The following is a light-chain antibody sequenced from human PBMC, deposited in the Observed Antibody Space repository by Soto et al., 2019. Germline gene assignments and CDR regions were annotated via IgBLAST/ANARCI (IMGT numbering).Light chain of an antibody. CDR2: GAS. J-gene: IGKJ5*01. V-gene: IGKV3-20*01. Sequence: EIVLTQSPGTLSLSPGERATLSCRASQTVSSARLAWFQQKPGQAPRLLIYGASSRAPGIPDRFSGSGSETDFTLTITRLESEDFATYYCQQFNSLFGQGTRLEIK. CDR1: QTVSSAR. CDR3: QQFNSL.